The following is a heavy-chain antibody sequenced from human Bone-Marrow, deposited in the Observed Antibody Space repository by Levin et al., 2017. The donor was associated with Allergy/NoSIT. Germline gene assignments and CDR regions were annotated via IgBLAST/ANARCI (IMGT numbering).Heavy chain of an antibody. CDR3: ARDLFPYYYGSGSYYPHGMDG. J-gene: IGHJ6*02. D-gene: IGHD3-10*01. CDR1: GFTFSSYG. Sequence: GGSLRLSCAASGFTFSSYGMHWVRQAPGKGLEWVAVIWYDGSNKYYADSVKGRFTISRDNSKNTLYLQMNSLRAEDTAVYYCARDLFPYYYGSGSYYPHGMDGWGQGTTVTVSS. V-gene: IGHV3-33*01. CDR2: IWYDGSNK.